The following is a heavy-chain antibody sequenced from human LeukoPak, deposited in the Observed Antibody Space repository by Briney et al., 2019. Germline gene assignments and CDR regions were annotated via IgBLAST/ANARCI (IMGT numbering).Heavy chain of an antibody. Sequence: GGSLRLSCAASGFTFSSYSMDWVRQAPGKGLEWVASISSSGSRYYGDSVKGRFTISRDNAKNTLYLQMNSLRAGDTAVYYCARDPYTNSWPEFFHHWGQGTLVTVSS. V-gene: IGHV3-21*06. J-gene: IGHJ1*01. CDR1: GFTFSSYS. CDR2: ISSSGSR. CDR3: ARDPYTNSWPEFFHH. D-gene: IGHD6-13*01.